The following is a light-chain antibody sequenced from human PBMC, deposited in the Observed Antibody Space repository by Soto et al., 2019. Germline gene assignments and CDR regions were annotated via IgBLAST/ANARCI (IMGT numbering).Light chain of an antibody. V-gene: IGKV3D-20*01. CDR1: QSVNSK. J-gene: IGKJ5*01. CDR2: DAS. CDR3: QQYGSSPIT. Sequence: EIVMTQSPATLSVSPGERATLSCRASQSVNSKLAWYQQKPRRAPRLPISDASGRSNGIPDRFSGSGSETEFSLTTNRLEPEDFAVYFCQQYGSSPITFGQGTRLEIK.